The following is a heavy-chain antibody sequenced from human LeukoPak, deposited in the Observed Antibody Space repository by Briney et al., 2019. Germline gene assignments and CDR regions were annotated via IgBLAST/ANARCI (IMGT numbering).Heavy chain of an antibody. D-gene: IGHD6-19*01. Sequence: PGGSLRLSCAASGFTFSSYSMNWVRQAPGKGLEWVSSISSSSSSFIYYADSVKGRFTISRDNAKNSLYLQMNSLRAEDTALYYCARLSGPGSGWTTLDYWGQGTLVTVSS. J-gene: IGHJ4*02. CDR3: ARLSGPGSGWTTLDY. CDR2: ISSSSSSFI. V-gene: IGHV3-21*04. CDR1: GFTFSSYS.